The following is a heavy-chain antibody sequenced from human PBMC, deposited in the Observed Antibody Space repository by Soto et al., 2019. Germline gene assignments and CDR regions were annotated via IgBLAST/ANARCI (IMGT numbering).Heavy chain of an antibody. D-gene: IGHD3-3*01. CDR2: IYPSDSDT. CDR1: GYNFAGYW. J-gene: IGHJ4*02. V-gene: IGHV5-51*01. Sequence: GESLKISCKGSGYNFAGYWIAWVRQMPGKGLELMGIIYPSDSDTRYSPSFQGQVTISADKSISSAYLQWSSLRASDTAMYYCARGGVSTRTFDYWGQGTPVTVSP. CDR3: ARGGVSTRTFDY.